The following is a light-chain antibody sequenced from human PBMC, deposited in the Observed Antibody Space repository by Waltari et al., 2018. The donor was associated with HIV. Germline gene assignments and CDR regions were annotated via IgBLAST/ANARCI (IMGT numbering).Light chain of an antibody. V-gene: IGKV4-1*01. J-gene: IGKJ1*01. CDR1: QSISYMSRNMDY. Sequence: DIVMTQSPDSLALSLGERATINCVSSQSISYMSRNMDYLAWYQQKPGQSPKLLIYWASTRDSGVPDRFSGSGSGTDFTLTIDSLQSEDVAVYFCQQYYSTPPTFGRGTKVEIK. CDR3: QQYYSTPPT. CDR2: WAS.